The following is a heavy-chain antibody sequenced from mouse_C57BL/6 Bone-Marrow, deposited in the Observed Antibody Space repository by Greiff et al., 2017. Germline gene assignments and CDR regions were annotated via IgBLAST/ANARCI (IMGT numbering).Heavy chain of an antibody. Sequence: QVQLQQSGSELRSPGSSVKLSCKDFDSEVFPIAYMSWVRQKPGHGFEWIGGILPSIGRTIYGEKFEDKATLDADTLSNTAYLELNSLTSEDSAIYYCARNGYDGGPWFAYWGQGTLVTVSA. J-gene: IGHJ3*01. CDR2: ILPSIGRT. V-gene: IGHV15-2*01. CDR1: DSEVFPIAY. D-gene: IGHD2-2*01. CDR3: ARNGYDGGPWFAY.